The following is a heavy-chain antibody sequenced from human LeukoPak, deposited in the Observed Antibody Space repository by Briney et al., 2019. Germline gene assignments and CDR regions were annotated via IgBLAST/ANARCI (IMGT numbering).Heavy chain of an antibody. J-gene: IGHJ4*02. CDR3: ARKRDDGDYHIDY. CDR2: ICYSGTT. CDR1: GDSISSGDYY. V-gene: IGHV4-31*03. Sequence: SETLSLTCTVSGDSISSGDYYWTWIRQYPGKGLLEWIGYICYSGTTYYNPSLKSRLTISVDTSKNQFSLRLGSVTAADTAVYYCARKRDDGDYHIDYWGRGTPVTVSS. D-gene: IGHD4-17*01.